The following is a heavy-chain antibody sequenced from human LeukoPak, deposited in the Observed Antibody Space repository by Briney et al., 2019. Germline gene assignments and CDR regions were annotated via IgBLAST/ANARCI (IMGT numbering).Heavy chain of an antibody. CDR1: GFTFSNYW. D-gene: IGHD6-19*01. CDR3: YGAVAGDDFDS. CDR2: IKEDGSAK. J-gene: IGHJ4*02. Sequence: GGSLRLSCAASGFTFSNYWMGWVRQAPGEGLEWVANIKEDGSAKYYVDSVKGRFTISRDNAKNSLYLRMNSLRAEDTAVYYCYGAVAGDDFDSWGQGTLVTVSS. V-gene: IGHV3-7*01.